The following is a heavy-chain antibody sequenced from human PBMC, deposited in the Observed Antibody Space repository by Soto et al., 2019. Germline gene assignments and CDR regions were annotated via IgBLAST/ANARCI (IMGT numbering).Heavy chain of an antibody. CDR2: IDSSVEK. J-gene: IGHJ5*02. Sequence: QVTLNESGPVLVKPTETLTLRCTVSGLSITDSEMGVSWICQPPGQPLEWLAHIDSSVEKSYRTFLKSRLAISKDTSKSQIVLTMTNMDPADTPTYYCARRHLAVAVSPWFDPWGQGIPVTVSS. CDR3: ARRHLAVAVSPWFDP. CDR1: GLSITDSEMG. D-gene: IGHD6-19*01. V-gene: IGHV2-26*01.